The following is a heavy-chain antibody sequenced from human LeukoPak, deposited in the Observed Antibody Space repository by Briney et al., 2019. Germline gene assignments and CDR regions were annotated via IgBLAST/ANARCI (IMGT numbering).Heavy chain of an antibody. CDR1: GYTFKNYG. CDR2: IKPDGSGK. J-gene: IGHJ4*02. V-gene: IGHV3-7*04. CDR3: GRDTFEY. Sequence: GGSLTLSCAASGYTFKNYGMNWLRQAPGKGLEWVANIKPDGSGKYYVDSVKGRFTISRDDAKDSLYLQMNSLRAEDTVVYYCGRDTFEYWGQGALVTVSS.